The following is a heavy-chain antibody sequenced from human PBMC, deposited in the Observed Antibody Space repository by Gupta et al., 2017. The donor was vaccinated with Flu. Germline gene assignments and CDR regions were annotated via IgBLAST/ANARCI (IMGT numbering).Heavy chain of an antibody. Sequence: PGKGREWGATLKQYGRDQDYVDSVKSRFTISRDSAKNSLHLQMNGLRVEDTAVYYCARGSHDSKYRCFETWGQGTRVTVSS. J-gene: IGHJ5*02. D-gene: IGHD4-4*01. V-gene: IGHV3-7*01. CDR2: LKQYGRDQ. CDR3: ARGSHDSKYRCFET.